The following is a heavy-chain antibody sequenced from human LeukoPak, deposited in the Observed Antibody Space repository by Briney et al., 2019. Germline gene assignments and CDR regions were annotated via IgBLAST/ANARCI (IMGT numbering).Heavy chain of an antibody. D-gene: IGHD3-9*01. Sequence: GASVKVSCKASGYTFTSYGISWVRQAPGQGLEWMGWISAYNGNTNFAQKLQGRVTMTTDTSTSTAYMDLRSLKSDDTAVYYCARDQAATNHQVRFCLDWGQGTLVTVSS. J-gene: IGHJ4*02. CDR2: ISAYNGNT. CDR1: GYTFTSYG. CDR3: ARDQAATNHQVRFCLD. V-gene: IGHV1-18*01.